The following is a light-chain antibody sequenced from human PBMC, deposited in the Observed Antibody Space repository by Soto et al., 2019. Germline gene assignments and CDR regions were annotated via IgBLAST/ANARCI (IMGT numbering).Light chain of an antibody. CDR2: DVS. Sequence: QSVLTQPASVSGSPGQSITISCTGTSSDVGGYNYVSWYQQHPGKAPKLMIYDVSNRPSGVSNRFSGSKSGNTASLTISGLQAEDEADYYCSSYTSSSTYAFGPGTQVTVL. CDR1: SSDVGGYNY. CDR3: SSYTSSSTYA. J-gene: IGLJ1*01. V-gene: IGLV2-14*01.